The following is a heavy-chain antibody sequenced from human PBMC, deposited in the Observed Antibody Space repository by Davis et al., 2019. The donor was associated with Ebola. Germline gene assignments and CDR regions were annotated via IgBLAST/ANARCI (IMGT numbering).Heavy chain of an antibody. CDR3: ARAFDDYGDHSFDY. CDR1: GCSITGYH. V-gene: IGHV4-59*12. CDR2: IHYSGNT. Sequence: SETLSLTCTVPGCSITGYHWSWFPQLPGKGLEWIGYIHYSGNTNYNPSLKSRVTTSLDTSKNQFSLKLSSVTAADTAVYYCARAFDDYGDHSFDYWGQGTLVTVSS. J-gene: IGHJ4*02. D-gene: IGHD4-17*01.